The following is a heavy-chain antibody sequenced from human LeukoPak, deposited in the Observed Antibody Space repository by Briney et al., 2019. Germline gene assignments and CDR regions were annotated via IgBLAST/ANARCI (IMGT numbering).Heavy chain of an antibody. CDR1: GFTFNSAW. J-gene: IGHJ1*01. V-gene: IGHV3-15*01. Sequence: GGSLRLSCATSGFTFNSAWMNWVRQAPGKGLEWIGRIKSRTDGGTTDYAVPVKGRFTISRDDSKDTLYLQMNSLRAEDTAVYYCAKDDAWGRYQHWGQGTLVTVSS. CDR3: AKDDAWGRYQH. D-gene: IGHD3-16*01. CDR2: IKSRTDGGTT.